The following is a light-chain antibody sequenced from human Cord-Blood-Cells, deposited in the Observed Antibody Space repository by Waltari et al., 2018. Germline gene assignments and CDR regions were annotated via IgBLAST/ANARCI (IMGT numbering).Light chain of an antibody. V-gene: IGLV2-14*03. J-gene: IGLJ3*02. Sequence: QSALTQPASVSGSPGQSITISCPGTSSEVGGYNYVSWYQQHPGKAPKLMIYDVSNRPSGVSNRFSGSKSANTASLTISGLQAEDGAEYYCSSYTSSSTWVFGGGTKLTVL. CDR1: SSEVGGYNY. CDR3: SSYTSSSTWV. CDR2: DVS.